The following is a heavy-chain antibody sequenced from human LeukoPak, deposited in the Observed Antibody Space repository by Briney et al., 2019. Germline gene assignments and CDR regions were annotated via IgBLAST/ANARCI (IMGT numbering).Heavy chain of an antibody. Sequence: RGGSLRLSCAAAGFTFSTYRMSWVRQAPGRGREGVGNIKQDGSEKTYVDSVKGRFTISRDNAKNSVYLQMNSLRAEDTAVYYCARDPPWTHVRGYFDNWSQGTLVTVSS. J-gene: IGHJ4*02. CDR3: ARDPPWTHVRGYFDN. CDR2: IKQDGSEK. V-gene: IGHV3-7*01. D-gene: IGHD3-16*01. CDR1: GFTFSTYR.